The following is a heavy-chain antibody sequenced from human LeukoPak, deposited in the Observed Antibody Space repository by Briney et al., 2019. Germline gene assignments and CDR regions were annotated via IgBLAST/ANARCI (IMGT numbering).Heavy chain of an antibody. CDR2: IYHSGST. CDR3: ARRRRGYSGYDEHGTYYFDY. J-gene: IGHJ4*02. V-gene: IGHV4-30-2*01. D-gene: IGHD5-12*01. Sequence: PSQTLSLTCAVSGGSISSGGYSWSWIRQPPGKGLEWIGYIYHSGSTYYNPSLKSRVTISVDTSKNQFSLKLSSVTAADTAVYYCARRRRGYSGYDEHGTYYFDYWGQGTLVTVSS. CDR1: GGSISSGGYS.